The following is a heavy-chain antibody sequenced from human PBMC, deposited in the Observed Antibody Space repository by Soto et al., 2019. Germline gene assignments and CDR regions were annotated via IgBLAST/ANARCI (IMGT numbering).Heavy chain of an antibody. V-gene: IGHV4-34*01. CDR2: INHSGST. D-gene: IGHD5-18*01. CDR3: ARDVAHGYTENV. J-gene: IGHJ3*01. Sequence: LSLTCAVHNGSLNGYYWSWIRQPPGKGLEWIGEINHSGSTHFNPSLKSRVTMSLDRSNNQVSLKLSSVTAADTAVYFCARDVAHGYTENVWGQGTMVTVSS. CDR1: NGSLNGYY.